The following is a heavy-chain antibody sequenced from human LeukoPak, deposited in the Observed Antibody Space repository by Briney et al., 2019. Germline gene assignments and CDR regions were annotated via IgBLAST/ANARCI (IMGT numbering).Heavy chain of an antibody. CDR3: AREPSPMDAFDI. D-gene: IGHD2-2*01. J-gene: IGHJ3*02. CDR2: ISSSSSYI. Sequence: GGSLRLSCAASGFTFSSYWMNWVRQAPGKGLEWVSSISSSSSYIYYADSVKGRFTISRDNTKNSLYLQMNSLRAEDTAVYYCAREPSPMDAFDIWGQGTMVTVSS. V-gene: IGHV3-21*01. CDR1: GFTFSSYW.